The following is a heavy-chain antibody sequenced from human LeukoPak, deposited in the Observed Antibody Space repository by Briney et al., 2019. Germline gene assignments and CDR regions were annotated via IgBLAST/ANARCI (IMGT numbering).Heavy chain of an antibody. CDR3: ARGYRVVGGMDV. Sequence: SETLSLTCTVSGGSISSYYWSWIRQPPGKGLEWIGYIYYSGSTNYNPSLKSRVTISVDTSKNQFSLKLSSVTAADTAVYYCARGYRVVGGMDVWGQGTTVTVSS. V-gene: IGHV4-59*08. D-gene: IGHD6-13*01. CDR2: IYYSGST. CDR1: GGSISSYY. J-gene: IGHJ6*02.